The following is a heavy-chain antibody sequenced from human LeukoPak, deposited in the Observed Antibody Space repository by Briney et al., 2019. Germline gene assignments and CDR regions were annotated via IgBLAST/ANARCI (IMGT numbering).Heavy chain of an antibody. Sequence: PSETLSLTCTVSGGSISSSSYYWGWIRQPPGKGLEWIGSIYYSGSTYYNPSLKSRVTISVDTSKNQFSLKLSSVTAADTAVYYCARDGLKRWPIYDFWSGYPEDYWGQGTLVTVSS. D-gene: IGHD3-3*01. CDR2: IYYSGST. V-gene: IGHV4-39*02. J-gene: IGHJ4*02. CDR3: ARDGLKRWPIYDFWSGYPEDY. CDR1: GGSISSSSYY.